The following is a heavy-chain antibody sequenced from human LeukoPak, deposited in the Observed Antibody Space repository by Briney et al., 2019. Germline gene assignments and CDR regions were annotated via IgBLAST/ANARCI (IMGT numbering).Heavy chain of an antibody. CDR3: VRRMSSAWPSFDS. CDR1: GGTFSSYA. J-gene: IGHJ4*02. Sequence: SVKVSCKASGGTFSSYAISWVRQAPGQGLEWMGGIIPIFGTANYAQKFQGRVTITTDESTSTAYMELSSLRSEDTAVYYCVRRMSSAWPSFDSWGQGTLVTVSS. D-gene: IGHD6-19*01. V-gene: IGHV1-69*05. CDR2: IIPIFGTA.